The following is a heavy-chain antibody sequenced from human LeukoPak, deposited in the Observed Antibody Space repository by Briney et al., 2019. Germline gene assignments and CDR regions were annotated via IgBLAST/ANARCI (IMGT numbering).Heavy chain of an antibody. V-gene: IGHV3-21*01. CDR1: GFTFSSYS. CDR2: ISTSSSYI. J-gene: IGHJ4*02. Sequence: GGSLRLSCAASGFTFSSYSMNWVRQAPGKGLEWVSSISTSSSYIYYADSVKGRFTISRDNAKKSLYLQMNSLRAEDTAVYYCARVEGPAYFDYWGQGTLVTVSS. D-gene: IGHD1-14*01. CDR3: ARVEGPAYFDY.